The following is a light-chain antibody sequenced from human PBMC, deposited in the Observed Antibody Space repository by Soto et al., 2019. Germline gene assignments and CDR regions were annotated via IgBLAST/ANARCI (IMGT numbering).Light chain of an antibody. J-gene: IGLJ1*01. Sequence: QSVLTQPASVSGSPRQTITISCTRTSSDVGGYNYVSWYQQHPGKAPKLMIYEVSNRPSGVSNRLSASKSGNTASLSISGLQADDEADYYCSLYTSRSTPYVVGTGNKVTV. CDR2: EVS. CDR3: SLYTSRSTPYV. V-gene: IGLV2-14*01. CDR1: SSDVGGYNY.